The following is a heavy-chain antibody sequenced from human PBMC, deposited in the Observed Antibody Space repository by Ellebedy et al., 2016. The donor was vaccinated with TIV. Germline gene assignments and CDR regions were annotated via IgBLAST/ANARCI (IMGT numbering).Heavy chain of an antibody. D-gene: IGHD2-8*01. J-gene: IGHJ4*02. V-gene: IGHV1-8*01. CDR1: GYTFTSHD. CDR2: MNPNSGNT. CDR3: ARGGYRDIVLMVYAPPPDY. Sequence: AASVKVSCKASGYTFTSHDINWVRQATGQGLEWMGWMNPNSGNTGYSQKFQGRVTMTRNTSISTAYMELSSLRSEDTAVYYCARGGYRDIVLMVYAPPPDYWGQGILVTVSS.